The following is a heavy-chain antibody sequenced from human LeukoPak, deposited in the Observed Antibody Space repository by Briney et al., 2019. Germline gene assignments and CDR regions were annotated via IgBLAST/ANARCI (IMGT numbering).Heavy chain of an antibody. V-gene: IGHV3-21*01. Sequence: GGSLRLSCAASGFTFSSYSMNWVRQAPGKGLEWVSSISSSSSYIYYADSVKGRFTISRDNAKNSLYLQMNSLRAEDTAVYYCARDMQWLVTIHDAFDIWGQGTMVTVSS. J-gene: IGHJ3*02. CDR1: GFTFSSYS. CDR3: ARDMQWLVTIHDAFDI. D-gene: IGHD6-19*01. CDR2: ISSSSSYI.